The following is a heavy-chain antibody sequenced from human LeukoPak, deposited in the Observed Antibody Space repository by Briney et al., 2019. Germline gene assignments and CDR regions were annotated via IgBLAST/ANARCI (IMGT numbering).Heavy chain of an antibody. V-gene: IGHV4-4*02. CDR1: GGSINSSNW. D-gene: IGHD6-13*01. J-gene: IGHJ3*02. Sequence: PSETLSLTCAVSGGSINSSNWWSWVRQPPGKGLEWIGEIYHTGSTNYNPSLKSRVTISVDKSKNQFSLKLTSVTAADTAVYYCARGEYSSSWYSLHDAFDIWGQGTMVTVSS. CDR2: IYHTGST. CDR3: ARGEYSSSWYSLHDAFDI.